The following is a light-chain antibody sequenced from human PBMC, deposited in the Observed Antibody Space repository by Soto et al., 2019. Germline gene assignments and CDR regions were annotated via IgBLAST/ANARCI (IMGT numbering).Light chain of an antibody. Sequence: QSALTQPASVSGSPGQSITISCTGTSFDVGNRNYVSWYQQHPGKAPKLIIYEVNNRPSGISDRFSGSKSGNTASLTISGLQAEDEADYYCGSWDSSLSAYVFGTGTKLTVL. CDR1: SFDVGNRNY. V-gene: IGLV2-14*01. CDR3: GSWDSSLSAYV. J-gene: IGLJ1*01. CDR2: EVN.